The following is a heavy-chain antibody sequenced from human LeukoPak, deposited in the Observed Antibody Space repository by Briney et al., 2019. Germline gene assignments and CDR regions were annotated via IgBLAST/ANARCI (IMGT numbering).Heavy chain of an antibody. Sequence: GGSLRLSCAASGFTFSNYLMHWVRQAPGKGLVWVSRINSDGGSTSYADSVKGRFTIYRDNAKNTLYLQMNSLRAEDTAVYYCARVWGGSGAAAGTHDYWGQGTLVTVSS. CDR1: GFTFSNYL. CDR2: INSDGGST. V-gene: IGHV3-74*01. D-gene: IGHD6-13*01. CDR3: ARVWGGSGAAAGTHDY. J-gene: IGHJ4*02.